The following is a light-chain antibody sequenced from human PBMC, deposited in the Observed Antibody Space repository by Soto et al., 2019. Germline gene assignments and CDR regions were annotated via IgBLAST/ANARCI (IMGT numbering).Light chain of an antibody. CDR3: QQYRSSPIT. CDR1: ESVSSS. CDR2: GAS. Sequence: EIVMTQSPGTLSLSPGERATLSCRASESVSSSLAWYQQKPGQAPRLLIFGASSRATGIPDRFSGSGSGTDFTLTISRLEPEDFAVFYCQQYRSSPITFGQGTRLEIK. V-gene: IGKV3-20*01. J-gene: IGKJ5*01.